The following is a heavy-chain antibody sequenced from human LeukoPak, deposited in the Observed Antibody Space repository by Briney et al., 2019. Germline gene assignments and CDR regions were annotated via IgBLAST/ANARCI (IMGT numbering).Heavy chain of an antibody. CDR1: GFSFSSSW. V-gene: IGHV3-74*01. J-gene: IGHJ6*02. D-gene: IGHD1-26*01. CDR2: INSDGSST. CDR3: ARDVGRYYYYGMDV. Sequence: PGGSLGLSCAASGFSFSSSWMHWVRQAPGKGLVWVSRINSDGSSTRYVDSVKGRFTISRDNAKNTLYLQMNSLRAEDTAVYYCARDVGRYYYYGMDVWGQGTTVTVSS.